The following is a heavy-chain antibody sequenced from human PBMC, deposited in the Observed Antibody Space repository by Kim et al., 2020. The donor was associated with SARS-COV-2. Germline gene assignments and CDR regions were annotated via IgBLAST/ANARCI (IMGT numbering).Heavy chain of an antibody. D-gene: IGHD6-13*01. CDR1: GFTFSSYS. V-gene: IGHV3-21*01. Sequence: GGSLRLSCAASGFTFSSYSMNWVRQAPGKGLEWVSSISSSSSYIYYADSVKGRFTISRDNAKNSLYLQMNSLRAEDTAVYYCARDLSSSWYPFDYWGQGTLVTVSS. J-gene: IGHJ4*02. CDR2: ISSSSSYI. CDR3: ARDLSSSWYPFDY.